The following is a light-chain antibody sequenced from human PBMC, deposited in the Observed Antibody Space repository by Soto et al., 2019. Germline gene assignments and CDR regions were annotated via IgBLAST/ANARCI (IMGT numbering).Light chain of an antibody. Sequence: QSALTQPASVSGSPGQSITISCTGTSSDVGGYNYVSWYQQHPGKAPQFMIYDVSNRPSGVSNRFAGSKSGNTASLTISGLQAEDDADYYCSSYTTSNTRQIVFGTGTKLTVL. CDR2: DVS. CDR1: SSDVGGYNY. V-gene: IGLV2-14*01. CDR3: SSYTTSNTRQIV. J-gene: IGLJ1*01.